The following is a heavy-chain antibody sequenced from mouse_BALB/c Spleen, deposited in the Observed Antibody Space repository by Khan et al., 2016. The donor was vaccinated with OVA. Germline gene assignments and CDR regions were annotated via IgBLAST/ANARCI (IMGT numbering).Heavy chain of an antibody. J-gene: IGHJ2*01. CDR3: ASERVLLWYPDYCDY. CDR1: GFSITSDYA. CDR2: ISYSGST. V-gene: IGHV3-2*02. Sequence: VQLKESGPGLLKPSQSLSLTCTVTGFSITSDYAWNWIRQFPGNILEWMAYISYSGSTTYSPSLRSRISITRDTSKNQFFLQLNSVTTEDTATYYRASERVLLWYPDYCDYWGQGTTLTVSS. D-gene: IGHD1-1*02.